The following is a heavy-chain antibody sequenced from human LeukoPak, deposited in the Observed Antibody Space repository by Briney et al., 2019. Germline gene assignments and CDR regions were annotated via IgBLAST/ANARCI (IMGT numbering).Heavy chain of an antibody. J-gene: IGHJ4*02. CDR2: IIPILGIA. V-gene: IGHV1-69*04. CDR1: GGTFSSYA. Sequence: ASVKVSCKASGGTFSSYAISWVRQAPGQGLEWMGRIIPILGIANYAQKFQGRVTITADKSTSTAYMELSSLRSEDTAVYYCARAPLLRFLEWLLVYWGQGTLVTVSS. D-gene: IGHD3-3*01. CDR3: ARAPLLRFLEWLLVY.